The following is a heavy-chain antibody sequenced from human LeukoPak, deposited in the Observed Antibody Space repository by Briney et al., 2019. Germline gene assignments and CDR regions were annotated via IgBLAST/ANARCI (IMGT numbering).Heavy chain of an antibody. CDR2: ISPSGRYI. V-gene: IGHV3-21*06. CDR3: ARGYSGWCDS. J-gene: IGHJ5*01. Sequence: PGGSLRLSCAASGFTFSTYSLNWVRQAAGKGLEWVSSISPSGRYIYFADSLKGRFTISRDNAKNTLYLQMNSLRAEDTAVYYCARGYSGWCDSWGQGTLVTVSS. D-gene: IGHD5-12*01. CDR1: GFTFSTYS.